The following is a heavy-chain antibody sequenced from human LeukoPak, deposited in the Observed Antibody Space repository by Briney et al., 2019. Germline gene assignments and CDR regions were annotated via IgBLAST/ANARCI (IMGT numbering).Heavy chain of an antibody. CDR2: ITSNGDKT. D-gene: IGHD1-26*01. V-gene: IGHV3-64*01. CDR1: GFTFSSYA. J-gene: IGHJ4*02. Sequence: GGSLRLSCAASGFTFSSYARHWVRQAPGKGLEYVSAITSNGDKTYYGNSVKGRFTISRDNSKNTLYLQMGSLRIEDMAVYYCARGGATTLFDYWGQGTLVTVSS. CDR3: ARGGATTLFDY.